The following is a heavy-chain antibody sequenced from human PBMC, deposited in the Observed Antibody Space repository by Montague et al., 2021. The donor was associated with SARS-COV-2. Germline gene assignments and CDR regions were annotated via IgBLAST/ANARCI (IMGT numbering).Heavy chain of an antibody. V-gene: IGHV3-30*04. CDR3: AGVLVDYYGMDV. Sequence: SLRLSCAASGFTFSSYAMHWVRQAPGKGLEWVAVISYDGSNKYYADSVKGRFTISRDNSKNTLYLQMNSLRAEDTAVYYCAGVLVDYYGMDVWGQGITVTVSS. CDR1: GFTFSSYA. CDR2: ISYDGSNK. J-gene: IGHJ6*02. D-gene: IGHD2-8*02.